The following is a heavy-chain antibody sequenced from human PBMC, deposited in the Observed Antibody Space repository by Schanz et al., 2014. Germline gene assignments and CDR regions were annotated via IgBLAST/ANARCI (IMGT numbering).Heavy chain of an antibody. CDR3: VSSGSYSSYAF. Sequence: VASGGGLVQPGGSLRLSCTASGFTFSSYSMNWVRQAPGKGLEWVSYVSRSTPDIYYADSVKGRFTMSRDNSKNTLFLQMNSLRAEDTAVYHCVSSGSYSSYAFWGQGTLVTVSS. CDR1: GFTFSSYS. D-gene: IGHD3-10*01. J-gene: IGHJ4*02. V-gene: IGHV3-48*01. CDR2: VSRSTPDI.